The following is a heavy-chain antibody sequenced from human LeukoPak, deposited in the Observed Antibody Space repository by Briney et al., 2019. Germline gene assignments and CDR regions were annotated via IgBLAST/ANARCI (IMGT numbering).Heavy chain of an antibody. J-gene: IGHJ6*02. CDR2: IYHNGTP. CDR1: GGSITQTNY. CDR3: ATAPILRGEGGEHYKYGMDV. Sequence: SGTLSLTCDVSGGSITQTNYWTWVRQPPGEGLEWIGEIYHNGTPNYNPSLKSRVTISADTFKNHFSLKMTSVTAADTAVYYCATAPILRGEGGEHYKYGMDVWGQGTTVIVSS. D-gene: IGHD2-2*02. V-gene: IGHV4-4*02.